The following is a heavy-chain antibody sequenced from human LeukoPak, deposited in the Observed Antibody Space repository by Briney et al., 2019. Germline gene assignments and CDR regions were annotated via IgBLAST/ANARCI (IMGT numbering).Heavy chain of an antibody. V-gene: IGHV1-69*04. Sequence: GASVKASCKASGGTFSSYTISWGRQAPGQGLEWMGRIIPILGIANYAQKFQGRVTITADKSTSTAYMELSSLRSEDTAVYYCARDMGNYYGMDVWGQGTTVTVSS. CDR3: ARDMGNYYGMDV. J-gene: IGHJ6*02. CDR2: IIPILGIA. CDR1: GGTFSSYT. D-gene: IGHD3-10*01.